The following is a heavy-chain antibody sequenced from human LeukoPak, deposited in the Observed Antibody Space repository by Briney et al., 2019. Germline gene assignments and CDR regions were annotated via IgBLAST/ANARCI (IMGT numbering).Heavy chain of an antibody. V-gene: IGHV4-4*02. CDR3: ARDYPEVFDY. J-gene: IGHJ4*02. CDR1: GGSISSSNW. Sequence: PSETLSLTCAVSGGSISSSNWWSWVRQPPGKGLEWIGEIYHSGSTNYNPSLKSRVTISVDTSKNQFSLKLSSVTAADTAVYYCARDYPEVFDYWGQGTLVTVSS. CDR2: IYHSGST.